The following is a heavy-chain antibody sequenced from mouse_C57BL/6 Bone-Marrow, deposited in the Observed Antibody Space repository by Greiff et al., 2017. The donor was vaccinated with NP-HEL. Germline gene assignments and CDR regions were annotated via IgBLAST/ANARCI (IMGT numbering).Heavy chain of an antibody. CDR1: GYTFTSYW. CDR3: ARLTTVVAPYAMDY. J-gene: IGHJ4*01. CDR2: IHPNSGST. Sequence: VQLQQPGAELVKPGASVKLSCKASGYTFTSYWMHWVKQRPGQGLEWIGMIHPNSGSTNYNEKFKSKATLTVDKSSSTAYMQLSSLTCEDSAVYYCARLTTVVAPYAMDYWGQGTSVTVSS. D-gene: IGHD1-1*01. V-gene: IGHV1-64*01.